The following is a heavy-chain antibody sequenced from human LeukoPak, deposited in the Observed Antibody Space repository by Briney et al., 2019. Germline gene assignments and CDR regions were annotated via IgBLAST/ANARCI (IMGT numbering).Heavy chain of an antibody. J-gene: IGHJ2*01. CDR1: GYTFTGYY. D-gene: IGHD3-10*01. CDR3: ATRYGSGSPISYFDL. Sequence: ASVKVSCKASGYTFTGYYMHWVRQAPGQGLEWMGRINPNSGDTHYPQTFQARVTMTRDTSISTAYIELSSLRSDDTAMYYCATRYGSGSPISYFDLWGRGTLVTVSS. CDR2: INPNSGDT. V-gene: IGHV1-2*06.